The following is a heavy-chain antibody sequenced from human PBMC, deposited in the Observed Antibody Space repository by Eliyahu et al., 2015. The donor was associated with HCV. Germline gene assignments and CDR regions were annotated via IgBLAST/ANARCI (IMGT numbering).Heavy chain of an antibody. Sequence: EVQLVESGXGLVRPGGSLXLSCAASGFTXXXAWXQXVRKAPGKGLEWVARVRAAADGGTTDYAAPVKGRVSISRDDSQNTLVLQMNSLKIEDTARYYCAADVPVPLAQIDYWGQGVVVTVAS. V-gene: IGHV3-15*01. CDR3: AADVPVPLAQIDY. J-gene: IGHJ4*02. CDR2: VRAAADGGTT. CDR1: GFTXXXAW. D-gene: IGHD2-15*01.